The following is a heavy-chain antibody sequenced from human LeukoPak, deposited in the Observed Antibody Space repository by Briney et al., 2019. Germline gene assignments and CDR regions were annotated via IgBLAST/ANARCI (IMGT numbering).Heavy chain of an antibody. CDR2: ISSSSSTI. Sequence: GGSLRLSCAASGFTFSSYSMNWVRQAPGEGLEWVSYISSSSSTIYYADSVKGRFTISRDNAKNSLYLQMNSLRAEDTAVYYCARGPPIAAAGYFDYWGQGTPVTVSS. V-gene: IGHV3-48*01. J-gene: IGHJ4*02. D-gene: IGHD6-13*01. CDR3: ARGPPIAAAGYFDY. CDR1: GFTFSSYS.